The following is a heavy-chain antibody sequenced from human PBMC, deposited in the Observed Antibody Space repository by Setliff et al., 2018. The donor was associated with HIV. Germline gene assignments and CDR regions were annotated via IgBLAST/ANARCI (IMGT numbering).Heavy chain of an antibody. J-gene: IGHJ4*02. CDR3: ARARYSSSWLLDS. CDR2: IYHRGST. V-gene: IGHV4-4*02. Sequence: GSLRLSCAASGFNFNEAWMTWVRQAPGKGLEWIGEIYHRGSTNYNPYLNSRVTISVDKSENHFSLRLSSVTAADTAVYYCARARYSSSWLLDSWGQGTLVTVSS. D-gene: IGHD6-13*01. CDR1: GFNFNEAW.